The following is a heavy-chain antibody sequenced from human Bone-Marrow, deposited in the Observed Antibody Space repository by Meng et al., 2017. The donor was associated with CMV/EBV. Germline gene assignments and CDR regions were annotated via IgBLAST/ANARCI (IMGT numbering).Heavy chain of an antibody. CDR3: ARIVVVPAAILPSYYFDY. D-gene: IGHD2-2*02. Sequence: TFNRYGISWVRQTPGQGLEWMGWISAYNGNTNYAQKLQGRVTMTTDTSTSTAYMELRSLRSDDTAVYYCARIVVVPAAILPSYYFDYWGQGTLVTVSS. J-gene: IGHJ4*02. V-gene: IGHV1-18*01. CDR1: TFNRYG. CDR2: ISAYNGNT.